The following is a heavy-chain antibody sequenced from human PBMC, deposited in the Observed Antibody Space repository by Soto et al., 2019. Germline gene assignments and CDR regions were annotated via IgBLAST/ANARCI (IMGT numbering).Heavy chain of an antibody. V-gene: IGHV3-21*01. CDR2: ISSSSSYI. D-gene: IGHD3-9*01. CDR3: ARGAPLRYFDWLLSSGWFDP. CDR1: GFTFSSYS. J-gene: IGHJ5*02. Sequence: EVQLVESGGGLVKPGGSLRLSCAASGFTFSSYSMNWVRQAPGKGLEWVSSISSSSSYIYYADSVKGRFTISRDNAKNSLYLQMNSLRAEDTAVYYCARGAPLRYFDWLLSSGWFDPWGQGTLVTVSS.